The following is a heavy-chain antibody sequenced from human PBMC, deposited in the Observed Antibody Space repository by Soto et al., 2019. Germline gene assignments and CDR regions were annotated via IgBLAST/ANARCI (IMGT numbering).Heavy chain of an antibody. V-gene: IGHV3-23*01. J-gene: IGHJ5*02. CDR1: GFTFSSYA. Sequence: GGSLRLSCAASGFTFSSYAMSWVRQAPGKGLEWVSAISGSGGSTYYADSVKGRFTISRDNSKNTLYLQMNSLRAEDTAVYYCAKDLGIVVVPAAMRTGNWFDPWGQGTLVTVSS. D-gene: IGHD2-2*01. CDR2: ISGSGGST. CDR3: AKDLGIVVVPAAMRTGNWFDP.